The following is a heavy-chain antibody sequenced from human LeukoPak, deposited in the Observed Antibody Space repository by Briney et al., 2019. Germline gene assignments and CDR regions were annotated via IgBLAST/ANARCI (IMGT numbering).Heavy chain of an antibody. V-gene: IGHV3-7*01. J-gene: IGHJ3*02. D-gene: IGHD3-22*01. Sequence: GGSLRLSCAASGFTFSSYWMSWVRQAPGKGLEWVANIKQDGSEKYYVDPVKGRFTISRDNAKNSLYLQMNSLRAEDTAVYYCARTYYYDSSGYYRGRGAFDIWGQGTMVTVSS. CDR1: GFTFSSYW. CDR3: ARTYYYDSSGYYRGRGAFDI. CDR2: IKQDGSEK.